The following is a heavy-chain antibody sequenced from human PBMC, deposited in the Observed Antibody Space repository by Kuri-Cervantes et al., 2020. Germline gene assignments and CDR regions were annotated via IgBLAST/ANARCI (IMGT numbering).Heavy chain of an antibody. V-gene: IGHV4-30-4*01. Sequence: LRLSCTVSGGSISSYYWSWIRRPPGKGLEWIGYIYYSGSTYYNPSLKSRVTISVDTSKNQFSLKLSSVTAADTAVYYCARSDSSGYFHTYNWFDPWGQGTLVTVSS. J-gene: IGHJ5*02. CDR1: GGSISSYY. CDR2: IYYSGST. CDR3: ARSDSSGYFHTYNWFDP. D-gene: IGHD3-22*01.